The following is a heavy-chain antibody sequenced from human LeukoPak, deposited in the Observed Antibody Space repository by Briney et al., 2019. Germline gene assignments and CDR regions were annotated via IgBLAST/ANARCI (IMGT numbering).Heavy chain of an antibody. V-gene: IGHV3-7*01. CDR1: GFTVSGDY. CDR2: IKQDGSEK. J-gene: IGHJ6*03. CDR3: ARSVVPAAIYYYYYMDV. Sequence: GGSLRLSCAASGFTVSGDYMSWVRQAPGKGLEWVANIKQDGSEKYYVDTVKGRFTISRDNAKNSLYLQMNSLRAEDTAVYYCARSVVPAAIYYYYYMDVWGKGTTVTVSS. D-gene: IGHD2-2*02.